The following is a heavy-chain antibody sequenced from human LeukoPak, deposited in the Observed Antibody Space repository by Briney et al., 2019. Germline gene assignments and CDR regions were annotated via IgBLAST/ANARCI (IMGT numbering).Heavy chain of an antibody. V-gene: IGHV3-48*01. J-gene: IGHJ4*02. CDR1: GFTFSSYS. D-gene: IGHD6-6*01. CDR3: TRGGSSSGPGDN. CDR2: ISSSSSTS. Sequence: GGSLRLSCAASGFTFSSYSMNWVRQAPGKGLEWVSYISSSSSTSYYADSVKGRFTISRDNSKNTLYLQMNSLRVEDTAVYYCTRGGSSSGPGDNWGQGTLVTVSS.